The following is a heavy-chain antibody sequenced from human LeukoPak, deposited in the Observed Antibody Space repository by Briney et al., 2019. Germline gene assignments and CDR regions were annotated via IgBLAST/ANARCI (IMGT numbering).Heavy chain of an antibody. Sequence: SETLSLTCGVSGGSISDRSYYWSWIRQSPGKGLEWIGSNNPSLQSRVTISKDTSENQFSLQLNSVTAADMAVYFCARRSIYWYFDFWGRGTLVTVSS. D-gene: IGHD3-10*01. CDR3: ARRSIYWYFDF. V-gene: IGHV4-39*01. CDR1: GGSISDRSYY. J-gene: IGHJ2*01.